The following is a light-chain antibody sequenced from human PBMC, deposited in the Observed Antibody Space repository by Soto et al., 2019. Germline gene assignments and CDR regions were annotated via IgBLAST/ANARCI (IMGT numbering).Light chain of an antibody. CDR3: QSFDTTNHVV. CDR2: EVN. J-gene: IGLJ2*01. Sequence: NFMLTQPHSVSESPGKTVTISCTRSSGGIASNYVHWYQQRPGSAPTTVIFEVNQRPSGVPDRFSGSIDSSSNSTSLTISGLKTEDEADYFCQSFDTTNHVVFGGGIKVTVL. CDR1: SGGIASNY. V-gene: IGLV6-57*04.